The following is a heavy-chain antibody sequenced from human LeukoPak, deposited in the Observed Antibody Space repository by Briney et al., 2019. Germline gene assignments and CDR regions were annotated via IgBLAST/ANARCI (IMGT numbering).Heavy chain of an antibody. V-gene: IGHV3-53*01. D-gene: IGHD3-22*01. J-gene: IGHJ4*02. CDR2: IYSGGST. Sequence: PGGSLRLSCAASGFTVSSNYMSWVRQAPGKGLEWVSVIYSGGSTYYADSVKGQFTISRDNSKNTLYLQMNSLRAEDTAVYYCARVSGHPDYYDSRGYVGYWGQGTLVTVSS. CDR1: GFTVSSNY. CDR3: ARVSGHPDYYDSRGYVGY.